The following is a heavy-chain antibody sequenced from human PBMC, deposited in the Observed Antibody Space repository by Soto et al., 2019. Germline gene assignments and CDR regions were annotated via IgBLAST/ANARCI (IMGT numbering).Heavy chain of an antibody. V-gene: IGHV3-21*01. J-gene: IGHJ4*02. D-gene: IGHD3-22*01. CDR1: GFTCSTYS. CDR3: ASPEYYYDTSGWYY. CDR2: ISSSSSYI. Sequence: EVQLVESGGGLVKPGGSLRLSCAASGFTCSTYSMNWVRQAPGKGLEWVSSISSSSSYIYYADSVKGRFTISRDNAKNSLYRQMNSLRAEDTAVYYCASPEYYYDTSGWYYGGQGTLVTVSS.